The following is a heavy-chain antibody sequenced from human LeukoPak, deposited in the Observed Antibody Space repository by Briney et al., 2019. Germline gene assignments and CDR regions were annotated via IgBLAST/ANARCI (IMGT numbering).Heavy chain of an antibody. CDR2: INARGDT. J-gene: IGHJ5*02. D-gene: IGHD2-2*01. Sequence: SETLSLTCAVYGWSFNDHYWNWIRQPPGKGLEWIGEINARGDTNFNPSLKSRVTISVDTSKNQFSLTLASMIAADTAVYYCARGQVPAARGYNWFDPWGQGTLVTVSS. CDR3: ARGQVPAARGYNWFDP. V-gene: IGHV4-34*01. CDR1: GWSFNDHY.